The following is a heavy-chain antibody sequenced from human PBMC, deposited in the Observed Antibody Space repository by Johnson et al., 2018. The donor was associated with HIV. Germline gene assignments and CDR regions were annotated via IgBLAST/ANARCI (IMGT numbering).Heavy chain of an antibody. CDR3: ASVYYDILTGYYYDAFDI. CDR1: GFTFSSYW. Sequence: VQLVESGGGLVQPGGSLRLSCAASGFTFSSYWMHWVRQAPGKGLVWVSRSNSDGSSTSYADSVTGRFTIPRDNAKNTLYLQMNSLRAEDTALYYCASVYYDILTGYYYDAFDIWGQGTMVTVSS. CDR2: SNSDGSST. D-gene: IGHD3-9*01. V-gene: IGHV3-74*02. J-gene: IGHJ3*02.